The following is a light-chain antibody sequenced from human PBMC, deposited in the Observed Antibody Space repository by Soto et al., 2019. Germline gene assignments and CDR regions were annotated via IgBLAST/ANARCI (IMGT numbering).Light chain of an antibody. CDR2: GAS. CDR1: QSVSSN. V-gene: IGKV3-15*01. CDR3: HQYDSWT. Sequence: EIVMTQSPATLSVSPGERATLSCRASQSVSSNLAWYQQKPGQAPRLLIYGASTRATGIPARFSGSGSGTDFTLTISDVQPEDFAVYYCHQYDSWTFGQGTKVDI. J-gene: IGKJ1*01.